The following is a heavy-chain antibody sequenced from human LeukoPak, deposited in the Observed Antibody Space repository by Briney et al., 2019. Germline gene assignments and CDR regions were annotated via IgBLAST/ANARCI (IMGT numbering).Heavy chain of an antibody. CDR1: GFTFSDYY. CDR3: ARDPNIVVVPAAIPYFDY. CDR2: IGSSGSTI. V-gene: IGHV3-11*01. D-gene: IGHD2-2*02. J-gene: IGHJ4*02. Sequence: GSLRLSCAASGFTFSDYYMSWIRQAPGKGLEWVSYIGSSGSTINYADSVKGRFTISRDNAKNSLYLQMNSLRAEDTAVYYCARDPNIVVVPAAIPYFDYWGQGTLVTVSS.